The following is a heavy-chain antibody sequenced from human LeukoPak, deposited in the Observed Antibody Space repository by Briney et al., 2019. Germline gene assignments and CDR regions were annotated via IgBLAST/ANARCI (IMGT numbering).Heavy chain of an antibody. D-gene: IGHD1-26*01. CDR1: GGSISSSSYY. Sequence: PSETLSLTCTVSGGSISSSSYYWGWIRQPPGKGLEWIGSIYYSGSTYYNPSLKSRVTISVDKSKNQFSLKLSSVTAADTAVYYCARDGMLVGATKGLTDWGQGTLVTVSS. CDR2: IYYSGST. CDR3: ARDGMLVGATKGLTD. V-gene: IGHV4-39*07. J-gene: IGHJ4*02.